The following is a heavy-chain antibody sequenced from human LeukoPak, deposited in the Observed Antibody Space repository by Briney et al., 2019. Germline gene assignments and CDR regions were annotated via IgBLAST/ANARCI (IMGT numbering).Heavy chain of an antibody. CDR2: IYYSGSS. J-gene: IGHJ4*02. D-gene: IGHD1-20*01. V-gene: IGHV4-59*01. CDR3: ARDNYNYNDY. CDR1: GDSMTSYY. Sequence: PSETVSLTCTVSGDSMTSYYWSWIREPPGKELEWIGYIYYSGSSNYNPSLQSRVTMSVDTSKNQFSLKLTSVTAADTAVNVCARDNYNYNDYWGQGTLVTVSS.